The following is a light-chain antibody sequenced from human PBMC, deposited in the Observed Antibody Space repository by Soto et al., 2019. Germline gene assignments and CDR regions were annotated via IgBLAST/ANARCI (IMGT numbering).Light chain of an antibody. Sequence: QSVLTQPASVSGSPGQSITISCTGTSSDVGAYNYVSWYQQHPGKAPKLMIHDVSNRPSGVSNRFSGSKSGNTASLTISGLQAEDEADYYCSSYTSSSTYVFGTGTKLT. J-gene: IGLJ1*01. CDR2: DVS. V-gene: IGLV2-14*01. CDR1: SSDVGAYNY. CDR3: SSYTSSSTYV.